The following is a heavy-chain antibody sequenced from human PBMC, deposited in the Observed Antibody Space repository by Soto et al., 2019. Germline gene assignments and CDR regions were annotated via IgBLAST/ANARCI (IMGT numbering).Heavy chain of an antibody. D-gene: IGHD5-18*01. CDR1: GFSFTTYA. CDR3: ARAIETAMDPCDY. J-gene: IGHJ4*02. Sequence: GGSLRLSCAAAGFSFTTYAMHWVRQAPGKGLEWVAVISDDGSIKYYADSVKGRFTISRDNSKNTFYLQMNSLRGDDTALYYCARAIETAMDPCDYWGQGALVTVSS. V-gene: IGHV3-30-3*01. CDR2: ISDDGSIK.